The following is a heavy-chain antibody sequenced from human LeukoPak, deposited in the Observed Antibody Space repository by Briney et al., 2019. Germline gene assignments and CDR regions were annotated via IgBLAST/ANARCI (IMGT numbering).Heavy chain of an antibody. CDR3: ARRYYYNLGSFPFDF. V-gene: IGHV4-34*01. CDR1: GGPFSGYF. D-gene: IGHD3-10*01. Sequence: PSETLSLTCAVYGGPFSGYFWSWIRQSSGKGLEWIGEIHNSGTTNYNPSLNSRVTISEGTSKNQFYLNLSSVTAADTAVYYCARRYYYNLGSFPFDFWGQGTLVTVSS. CDR2: IHNSGTT. J-gene: IGHJ4*02.